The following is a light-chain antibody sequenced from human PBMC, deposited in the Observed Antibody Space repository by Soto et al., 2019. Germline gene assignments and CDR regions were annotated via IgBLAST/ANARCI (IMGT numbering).Light chain of an antibody. CDR1: QGIGDT. V-gene: IGKV3-15*01. J-gene: IGKJ4*01. CDR3: QRYNNWPLT. Sequence: EFVMTQSAATLSGSPGVCATLSGRASQGIGDTLAWYQHKPGQTPRLLIYDTSTRATGVPARFSGSRSGTEFTLTINGLQSEDFAVYYCQRYNNWPLTFGGGTKVDIK. CDR2: DTS.